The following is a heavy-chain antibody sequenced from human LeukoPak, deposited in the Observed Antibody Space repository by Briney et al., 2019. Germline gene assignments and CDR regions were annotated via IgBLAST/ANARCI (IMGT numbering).Heavy chain of an antibody. Sequence: GGSLRLSCSASGFTFSSYAMHWVRQAPGKGLEYVSAISSNGGSTYYADSVKGRFTISRDSSKNTLYLQMNSLRAEDTAVYYCAKSGGGMATIYFDYWGQGTLVTVSS. D-gene: IGHD5-24*01. J-gene: IGHJ4*02. CDR3: AKSGGGMATIYFDY. CDR2: ISSNGGST. V-gene: IGHV3-64*04. CDR1: GFTFSSYA.